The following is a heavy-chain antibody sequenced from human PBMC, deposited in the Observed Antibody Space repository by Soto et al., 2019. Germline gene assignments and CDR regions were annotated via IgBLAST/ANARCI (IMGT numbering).Heavy chain of an antibody. D-gene: IGHD2-15*01. Sequence: QVQLVESGGGVVQPGRSLRVSCEASGFTFNTHGMHWVRQAPGKGLDWVAVISFDGGNKYYGDSVKGRFTISRDNSKNRLYLQMNSLRAEDTAVYYCAKRHSDTSGALGFWGQGTLVTVYS. CDR3: AKRHSDTSGALGF. CDR2: ISFDGGNK. V-gene: IGHV3-30*13. J-gene: IGHJ4*02. CDR1: GFTFNTHG.